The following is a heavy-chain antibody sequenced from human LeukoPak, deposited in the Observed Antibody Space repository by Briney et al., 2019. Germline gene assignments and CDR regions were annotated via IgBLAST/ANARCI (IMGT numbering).Heavy chain of an antibody. V-gene: IGHV3-53*01. D-gene: IGHD4-17*01. CDR3: ARLPPGSTVGFDY. J-gene: IGHJ4*02. Sequence: GGSLRLSYAASGFTVSSNYMSWVRQAPGKGLEWVSVIYSGGSTYYADSVKGRFTISRDNSKNTLYLQMNSLRAEDTAVYYCARLPPGSTVGFDYWGQGTLVTVSS. CDR1: GFTVSSNY. CDR2: IYSGGST.